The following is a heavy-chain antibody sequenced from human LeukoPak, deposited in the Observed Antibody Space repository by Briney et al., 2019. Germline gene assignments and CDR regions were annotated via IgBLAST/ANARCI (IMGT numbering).Heavy chain of an antibody. V-gene: IGHV3-23*01. CDR3: ARTREQWQVLDY. Sequence: GGSLRLSCAASGFTFSSYWMSWVRQAPGKGLEWVSAISGSGGSTYYADSVKGRFTISRDNSKNTLYLQMNSLRADDTAVYFCARTREQWQVLDYWGQGTLVTVSS. CDR2: ISGSGGST. J-gene: IGHJ4*02. CDR1: GFTFSSYW. D-gene: IGHD6-19*01.